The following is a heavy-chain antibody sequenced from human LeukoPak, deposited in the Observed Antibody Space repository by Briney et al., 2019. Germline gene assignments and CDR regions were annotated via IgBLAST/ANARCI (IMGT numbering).Heavy chain of an antibody. D-gene: IGHD5-12*01. CDR3: ARQGGPVDLNWFDP. V-gene: IGHV4-59*08. CDR1: GGSISSYY. J-gene: IGHJ5*02. CDR2: IYYSGST. Sequence: SETLSLTCTVSGGSISSYYWSWIRQPPGKGLEWIGYIYYSGSTNYNPSLKSRVTISVDTSKNQFSLKLSSVAAADTAVYYCARQGGPVDLNWFDPWGQGTLVTVSS.